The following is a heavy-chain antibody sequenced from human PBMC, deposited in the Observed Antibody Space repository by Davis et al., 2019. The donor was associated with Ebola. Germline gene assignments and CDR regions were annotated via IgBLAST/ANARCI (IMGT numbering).Heavy chain of an antibody. J-gene: IGHJ4*02. Sequence: SETLSLTCAVSGYSINRGYYWGWIRQPPGKGLEYIGSFYPSRSTSYNPSLKSRVTISADTSKNQFFLKLSSVTAADTAIYYCARDRHDTSGYGFWGQGTLVTVSS. CDR3: ARDRHDTSGYGF. CDR1: GYSINRGYY. CDR2: FYPSRST. D-gene: IGHD3-22*01. V-gene: IGHV4-38-2*02.